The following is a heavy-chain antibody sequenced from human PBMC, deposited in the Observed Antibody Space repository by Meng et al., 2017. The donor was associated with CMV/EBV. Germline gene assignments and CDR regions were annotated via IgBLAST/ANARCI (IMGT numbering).Heavy chain of an antibody. CDR2: INHSGST. CDR1: VGSFSGYY. CDR3: ARKRYWLLYPWFDP. V-gene: IGHV4-34*01. D-gene: IGHD3-9*01. J-gene: IGHJ5*02. Sequence: VRLQQWVAGLWKPSEAPSLTVAVYVGSFSGYYWSWIRQTPGKGLEWIVEINHSGSTNYNPSLKSPVTISVDTSKNQFSLKLSSVTAADTAVYYCARKRYWLLYPWFDPWGQGTLVTVSS.